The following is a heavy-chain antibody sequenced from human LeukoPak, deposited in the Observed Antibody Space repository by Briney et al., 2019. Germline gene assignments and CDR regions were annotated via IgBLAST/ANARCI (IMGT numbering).Heavy chain of an antibody. V-gene: IGHV3-48*03. D-gene: IGHD1-1*01. CDR1: GFTFSSYE. J-gene: IGHJ5*02. CDR3: AREGTSGTHLNWFDP. CDR2: ISSSGSTI. Sequence: AGGSLRLSCAASGFTFSSYEMNWVRQAPGKGLQWVSYISSSGSTIYYTDSVKGRFTISRDNAKNSLFLQMNSLRAEDTAVYYCAREGTSGTHLNWFDPWGQGTLVTVSS.